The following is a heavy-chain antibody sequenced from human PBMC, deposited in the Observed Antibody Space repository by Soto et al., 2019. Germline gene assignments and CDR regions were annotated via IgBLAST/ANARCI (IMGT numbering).Heavy chain of an antibody. CDR2: IYYSGST. CDR3: ARVPSSGPFDY. CDR1: GGSVSSGDYY. V-gene: IGHV4-30-4*01. J-gene: IGHJ4*02. Sequence: QVQLQESGPGLVKPSQTLSLTCTVSGGSVSSGDYYWSWIRQPPGKGLEWIGYIYYSGSTYYNPSLKSRVIISADTFKNQFSLKRSSVTAADTAVYYCARVPSSGPFDYWGQGILVTVSS. D-gene: IGHD3-22*01.